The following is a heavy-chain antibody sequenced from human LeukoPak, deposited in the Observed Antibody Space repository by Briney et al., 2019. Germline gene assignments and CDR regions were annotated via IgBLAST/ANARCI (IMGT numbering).Heavy chain of an antibody. D-gene: IGHD6-13*01. J-gene: IGHJ5*02. CDR3: AKDMKSGSTWYGGPLDL. Sequence: RAGGSLRLSCAVSGFTFDDYAMHWVRQAPGKGLEWVSGISWNSGSIGYADSVKGRFTISRDNAKNSLYLQMNSLRAEDTALYYCAKDMKSGSTWYGGPLDLWGQGTLVTVSS. V-gene: IGHV3-9*01. CDR1: GFTFDDYA. CDR2: ISWNSGSI.